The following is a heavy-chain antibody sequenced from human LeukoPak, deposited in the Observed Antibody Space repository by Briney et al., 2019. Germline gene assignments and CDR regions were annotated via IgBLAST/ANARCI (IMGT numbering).Heavy chain of an antibody. V-gene: IGHV5-10-1*01. Sequence: GESLKISCKGSGYSFTSYWISWVRQMPGKGLEWMGRIDPSDSNTNYSPSFQGHVTISVDKSISTAYLQWSSLKASDAAMYYCARLIAVAQYYFDYWGQGTLVTVSS. D-gene: IGHD6-13*01. CDR2: IDPSDSNT. CDR3: ARLIAVAQYYFDY. J-gene: IGHJ4*02. CDR1: GYSFTSYW.